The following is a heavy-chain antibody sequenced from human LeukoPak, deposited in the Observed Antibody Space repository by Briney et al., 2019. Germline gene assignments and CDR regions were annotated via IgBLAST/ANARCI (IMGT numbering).Heavy chain of an antibody. CDR3: ASAIVDAFDI. V-gene: IGHV4-59*08. CDR2: IYCSGST. J-gene: IGHJ3*02. Sequence: SETLSLTCTVSGGSISSYYWSWIRQPPGKGLEWIGYIYCSGSTNYNPSLKSRVTISVDTSKNQFSLKLSSVTAADTAVYYCASAIVDAFDIWGQGTMVTVSS. D-gene: IGHD2-21*01. CDR1: GGSISSYY.